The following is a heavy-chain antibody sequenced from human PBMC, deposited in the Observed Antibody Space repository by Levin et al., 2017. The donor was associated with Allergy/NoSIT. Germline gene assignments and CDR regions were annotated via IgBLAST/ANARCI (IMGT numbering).Heavy chain of an antibody. CDR2: ISSSSSYI. J-gene: IGHJ4*02. V-gene: IGHV3-21*01. CDR3: ARAHTYSSSTSDY. Sequence: GGSLRLSCAASGFTFSSYSMNWVRQAPGKGLEWVSSISSSSSYIYYADSGKGRFTISRDNAKNSLYLQMNSLRAEDTAVYYCARAHTYSSSTSDYWGQGTLVTVSS. CDR1: GFTFSSYS. D-gene: IGHD6-6*01.